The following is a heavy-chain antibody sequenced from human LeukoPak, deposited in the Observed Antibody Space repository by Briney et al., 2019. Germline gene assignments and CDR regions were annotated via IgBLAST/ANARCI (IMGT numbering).Heavy chain of an antibody. D-gene: IGHD2-2*01. V-gene: IGHV1-18*01. CDR2: GSPYSQNT. J-gene: IGHJ4*02. CDR1: GYTFISYG. CDR3: AKMGVRTLLTDIVVGPTANDYLES. Sequence: ASVKVSCKASGYTFISYGIAWVRQAPGQGLEWMGWGSPYSQNTNYIEKIQGRVTMTTDTSANTAYMELRSLRSDDTAVYYCAKMGVRTLLTDIVVGPTANDYLESWGQGTLVTVSS.